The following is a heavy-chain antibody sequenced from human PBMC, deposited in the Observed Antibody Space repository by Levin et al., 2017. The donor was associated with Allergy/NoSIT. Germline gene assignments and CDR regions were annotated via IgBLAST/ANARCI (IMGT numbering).Heavy chain of an antibody. D-gene: IGHD2-21*02. CDR2: ISGSGGST. J-gene: IGHJ5*02. CDR3: AKVWEAYCGGDCYSGYNWFDP. V-gene: IGHV3-23*01. Sequence: ETLSLTCAASGFTFSSYAMSWVRQAPGKGLEWVSAISGSGGSTYYADSVKGRFTISRDNSKNTLYLQMNSLRAEDTAVYYCAKVWEAYCGGDCYSGYNWFDPWGQGTLVTVSS. CDR1: GFTFSSYA.